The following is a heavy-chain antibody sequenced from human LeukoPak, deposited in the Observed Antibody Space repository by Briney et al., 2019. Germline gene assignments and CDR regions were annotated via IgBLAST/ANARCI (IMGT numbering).Heavy chain of an antibody. CDR1: GGSISSSSTY. CDR2: IYYSGST. J-gene: IGHJ4*02. V-gene: IGHV4-39*01. D-gene: IGHD3-22*01. CDR3: ASQYDSSGYYYFDH. Sequence: SETLSLTCTVSGGSISSSSTYWGWIRQPPGKGLEWIGSIYYSGSTYYSPSLKSRITISVDTSKNQFSLKLSSVTAADTAVYYCASQYDSSGYYYFDHWGQGTLVTVSS.